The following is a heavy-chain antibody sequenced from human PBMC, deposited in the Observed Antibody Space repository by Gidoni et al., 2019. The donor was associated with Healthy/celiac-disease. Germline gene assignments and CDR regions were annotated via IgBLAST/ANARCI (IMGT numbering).Heavy chain of an antibody. CDR2: IWYDGSNK. CDR1: GFTFSSYG. V-gene: IGHV3-33*01. D-gene: IGHD3-22*01. J-gene: IGHJ4*02. Sequence: QVQLVESGGGVVQPGRSLRLSCAASGFTFSSYGMHWVRQAPGKGLEWVAVIWYDGSNKYYADSVKGRFTISRDNSKNTLYLQMNSLRAEDTAVYYCARDKNYYDGRGKDYWGQGTLVTVSS. CDR3: ARDKNYYDGRGKDY.